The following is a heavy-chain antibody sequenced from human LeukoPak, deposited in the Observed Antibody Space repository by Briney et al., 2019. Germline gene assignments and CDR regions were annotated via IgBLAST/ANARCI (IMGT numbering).Heavy chain of an antibody. CDR3: ARGWPCGGCCYYYMDV. V-gene: IGHV4-30-4*08. Sequence: SQTLSLTCTVSGGSISSGDYYWSWIRQPPGKGLEWIGYIYYSGSTYYNPSLKSRVTISVDTSKNQFSLKLSSVTAADTAVYYCARGWPCGGCCYYYMDVWGKGTTVTVSS. CDR2: IYYSGST. D-gene: IGHD2-21*01. CDR1: GGSISSGDYY. J-gene: IGHJ6*03.